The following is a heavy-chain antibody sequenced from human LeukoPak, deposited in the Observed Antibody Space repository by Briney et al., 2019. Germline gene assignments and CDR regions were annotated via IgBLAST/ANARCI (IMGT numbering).Heavy chain of an antibody. CDR1: GGTFSSYA. CDR2: IIPIFGTA. D-gene: IGHD4-11*01. CDR3: ATPLHGNYWYYFDY. Sequence: GASVKVSCKASGGTFSSYAISWVRQAPGQGLEWMGGIIPIFGTANYAQKFQGRVTITADESTSTAYMELSSLRSEDTAVYYCATPLHGNYWYYFDYWGQGTLVTVSS. J-gene: IGHJ4*02. V-gene: IGHV1-69*13.